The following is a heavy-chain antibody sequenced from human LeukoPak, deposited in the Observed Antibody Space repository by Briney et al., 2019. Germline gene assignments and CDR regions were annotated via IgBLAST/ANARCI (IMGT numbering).Heavy chain of an antibody. D-gene: IGHD1-26*01. J-gene: IGHJ6*03. V-gene: IGHV3-21*01. CDR2: ISSSSSYI. CDR3: ASFPGAYYYYMDV. Sequence: GGSLRLSCAASGFTFSSYSMNWVRQAPGKGLEWVSSISSSSSYIYYADSVKGRFTISRDNAKNSLYLQMSSLRAEDTAVYYCASFPGAYYYYMDVWGKGTTVTVSS. CDR1: GFTFSSYS.